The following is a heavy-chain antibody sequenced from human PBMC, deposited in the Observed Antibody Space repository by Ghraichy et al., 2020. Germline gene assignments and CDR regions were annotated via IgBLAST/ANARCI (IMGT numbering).Heavy chain of an antibody. Sequence: VKVSCKASGYTFSSYGITWVRQAPGQGLEWMGWITTKSGNTKYAQRFEGRVIMTTETSSNTAYMELRSLRSDDTAVYYCARGINWLDPWGQGTPVIVSS. CDR3: ARGINWLDP. V-gene: IGHV1-18*01. CDR2: ITTKSGNT. J-gene: IGHJ5*02. CDR1: GYTFSSYG.